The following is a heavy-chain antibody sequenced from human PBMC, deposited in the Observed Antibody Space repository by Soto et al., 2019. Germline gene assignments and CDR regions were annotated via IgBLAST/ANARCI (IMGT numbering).Heavy chain of an antibody. CDR1: GYTFTKYG. D-gene: IGHD3-16*01. J-gene: IGHJ4*02. Sequence: QVQLVQSGAEVKNPGASVKVSCKTSGYTFTKYGVGWVRQAPGQGLEWMGWISGSSGNANYAEKVQGRITLTTDTSTSTAYLELRSLRSDDTAVYYCAREMAGVGGEYDYWGQGTLVTVPS. CDR3: AREMAGVGGEYDY. CDR2: ISGSSGNA. V-gene: IGHV1-18*01.